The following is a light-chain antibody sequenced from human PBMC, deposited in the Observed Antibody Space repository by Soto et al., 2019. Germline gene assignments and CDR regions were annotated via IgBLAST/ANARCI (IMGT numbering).Light chain of an antibody. CDR3: QQNFSPPYT. J-gene: IGKJ2*01. CDR1: QSIRSY. V-gene: IGKV1-39*01. Sequence: DIQMTQSPSSLSASVGERVTITCRTSQSIRSYLTWYQQKPGKAPKLLIYAASSLQGGVPSRFSGSVSGTEFTLTVTGLQSEDFATYYCQQNFSPPYTFGQGTKVEVK. CDR2: AAS.